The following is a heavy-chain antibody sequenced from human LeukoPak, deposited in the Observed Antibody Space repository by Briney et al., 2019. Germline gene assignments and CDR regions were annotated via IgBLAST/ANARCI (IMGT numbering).Heavy chain of an antibody. CDR1: GYTFTSYA. CDR2: INAGNGNT. J-gene: IGHJ6*02. Sequence: ASVKVSCKASGYTFTSYAMHWVRQAPGQRLEWMGWINAGNGNTKYSQKFQGRVTITRDTSASTAYMELSSLRSEDTAVYYRARAFXSGYYPPSGMDVWGQGTTVTVSS. D-gene: IGHD3-3*01. V-gene: IGHV1-3*01. CDR3: ARAFXSGYYPPSGMDV.